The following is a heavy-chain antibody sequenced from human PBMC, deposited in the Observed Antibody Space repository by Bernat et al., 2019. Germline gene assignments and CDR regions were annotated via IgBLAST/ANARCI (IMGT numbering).Heavy chain of an antibody. CDR1: GFTFSSYG. CDR3: AKDGGYSSGLTFDY. J-gene: IGHJ4*02. V-gene: IGHV3-30*18. CDR2: ISYDGSNK. Sequence: QVQLVESGGGVVQPGRSLRLSCAASGFTFSSYGMHWVRQAPGKGLGWVAVISYDGSNKYYADSVKGRFTISRDNSKNTLYLQMNSLRAEDTAVYCCAKDGGYSSGLTFDYWGQGTLVTVSS. D-gene: IGHD6-19*01.